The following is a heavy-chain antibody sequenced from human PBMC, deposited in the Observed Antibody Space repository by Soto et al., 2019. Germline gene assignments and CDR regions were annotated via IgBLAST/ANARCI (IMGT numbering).Heavy chain of an antibody. CDR1: VCSISRYH. Sequence: ETLALTSTITVCSISRYHWSWIRQPPRKGLQRIGYFYSSGTTTYNPPLKRRVTISVDTPNNHFSLKLSSVTAADTAVYYGARRYGYAFDIWGQRTMVIVSS. J-gene: IGHJ3*02. CDR3: ARRYGYAFDI. CDR2: FYSSGTT. D-gene: IGHD4-17*01. V-gene: IGHV4-59*01.